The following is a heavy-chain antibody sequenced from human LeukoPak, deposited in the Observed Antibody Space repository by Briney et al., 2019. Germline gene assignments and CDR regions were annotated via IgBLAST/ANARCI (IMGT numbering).Heavy chain of an antibody. D-gene: IGHD2-2*01. CDR1: GYTFTSYD. V-gene: IGHV1-8*01. Sequence: ASVKVSCKASGYTFTSYDINWVRQATGQGLEWMGWMNPNSGNTGYAQKFQGRVTMTRNTSISTAYMELSSLRSEDTAVYYCARAPRIRSTSLKRGPEYYMDVWGKGTTVTVSS. CDR3: ARAPRIRSTSLKRGPEYYMDV. J-gene: IGHJ6*03. CDR2: MNPNSGNT.